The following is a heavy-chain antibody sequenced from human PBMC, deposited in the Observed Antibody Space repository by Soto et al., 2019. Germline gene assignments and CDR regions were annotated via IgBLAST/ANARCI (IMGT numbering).Heavy chain of an antibody. Sequence: QVQLVQSGAEVKKPGSSVKVSCKASGGTFSSYAISWVRQAPGQGLEWRGGIIPIFGTANYAQKFQGRVTIPADESTSTAYMELSSLRSEDTAVYYCARDPRYDFWSGYYRGGWFDPWGQGTLVTVSS. V-gene: IGHV1-69*01. J-gene: IGHJ5*02. CDR3: ARDPRYDFWSGYYRGGWFDP. D-gene: IGHD3-3*01. CDR1: GGTFSSYA. CDR2: IIPIFGTA.